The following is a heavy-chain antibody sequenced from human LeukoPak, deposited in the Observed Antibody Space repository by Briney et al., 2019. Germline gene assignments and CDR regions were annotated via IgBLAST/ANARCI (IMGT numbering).Heavy chain of an antibody. Sequence: SETLSLTCAVYGGSFTGHYWTWIRQPPEKGLEWIGEINHSGRTFSAVSLKSRLSISVDTSKNQFSLKLTSVTAADTAVYYCARDYGDIAARPGRYYYYYYMDVWGKGTTVTVSS. CDR2: INHSGRT. D-gene: IGHD6-6*01. CDR1: GGSFTGHY. V-gene: IGHV4-34*01. CDR3: ARDYGDIAARPGRYYYYYYMDV. J-gene: IGHJ6*03.